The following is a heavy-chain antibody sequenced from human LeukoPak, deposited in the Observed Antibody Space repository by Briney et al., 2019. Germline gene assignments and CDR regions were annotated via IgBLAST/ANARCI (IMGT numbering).Heavy chain of an antibody. D-gene: IGHD1-26*01. J-gene: IGHJ3*02. CDR3: ARDRSWIVGDTQLVEDAFDI. CDR1: GFTFSTYT. Sequence: GGSLRLSCAPSGFTFSTYTMNWVRQAPGKGLEWVSVIYSGGSTYYADSVKGRFTISRDNSKNTLYLQMNSLRAEDTAVYYCARDRSWIVGDTQLVEDAFDIWGQGTMVTVSS. V-gene: IGHV3-53*01. CDR2: IYSGGST.